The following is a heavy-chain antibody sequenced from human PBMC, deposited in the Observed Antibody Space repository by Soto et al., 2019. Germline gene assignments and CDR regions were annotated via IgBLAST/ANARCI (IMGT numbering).Heavy chain of an antibody. Sequence: SETLSLTCSVSGYSISSGYYWGWIRQDPGKGLEWIGDIHHSGSTYYNPSLESRVTISIDTSKNQFSLRLTSVTAADTAIYYCARDISASDGDYWGQGTLVTVSS. V-gene: IGHV4-38-2*02. D-gene: IGHD2-21*01. J-gene: IGHJ4*02. CDR2: IHHSGST. CDR1: GYSISSGYY. CDR3: ARDISASDGDY.